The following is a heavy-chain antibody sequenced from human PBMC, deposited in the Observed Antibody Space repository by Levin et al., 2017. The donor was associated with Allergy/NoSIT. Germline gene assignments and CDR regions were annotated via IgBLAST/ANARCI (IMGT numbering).Heavy chain of an antibody. CDR3: ARDLRGFWSGYRHNWFDP. CDR2: INPNSGGT. D-gene: IGHD3-3*01. CDR1: GYTFTGYY. J-gene: IGHJ5*02. V-gene: IGHV1-2*02. Sequence: ASVKVSCKASGYTFTGYYMHWVRQAPGQGLEWMGWINPNSGGTNYAQKFQGRVTMTRDTSISTAYMELSRLRSDDTAVYYCARDLRGFWSGYRHNWFDPWGQGTLVTVSS.